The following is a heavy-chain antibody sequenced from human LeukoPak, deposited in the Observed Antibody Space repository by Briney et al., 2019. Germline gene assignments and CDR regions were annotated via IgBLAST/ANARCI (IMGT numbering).Heavy chain of an antibody. CDR2: INPNSGGT. Sequence: GASVKVSCKASGYTFTGYYMHWVRQAPGQGLEWMGWINPNSGGTNYAQKFQGRVTMTRDTSISTAYMELSRLRSGDTAVYYCARGVHYYDSSGYYYGAFDIWGQGTMVTVSS. CDR1: GYTFTGYY. J-gene: IGHJ3*02. CDR3: ARGVHYYDSSGYYYGAFDI. D-gene: IGHD3-22*01. V-gene: IGHV1-2*02.